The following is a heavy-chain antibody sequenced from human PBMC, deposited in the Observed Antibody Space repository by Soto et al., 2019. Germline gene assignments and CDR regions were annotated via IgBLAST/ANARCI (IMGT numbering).Heavy chain of an antibody. J-gene: IGHJ6*02. V-gene: IGHV1-2*04. CDR3: ARFLYKVGGKGYLKDV. CDR2: INPNSGGT. D-gene: IGHD6-19*01. CDR1: GYTFTGYY. Sequence: ASVKVSCKASGYTFTGYYMHWVRQAPVQGLEWMGWINPNSGGTNYAQKFQGWVTMTRDTSISTAYMEMSRLRSDDTAVYYCARFLYKVGGKGYLKDVWSQGTSVTVSS.